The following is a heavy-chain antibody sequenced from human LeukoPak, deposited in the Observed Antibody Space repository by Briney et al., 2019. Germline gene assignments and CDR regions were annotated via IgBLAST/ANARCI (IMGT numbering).Heavy chain of an antibody. Sequence: ASVKVPCKASGYTFTSYGISWVRQAPGQGLEWMGWISAYNGNTNYAQKLQGRVTMTTDTSTSTAYMELRSLRSDDTAVYYCARDRERIAAHSGFDYWGQGTLVTVSS. J-gene: IGHJ4*02. CDR1: GYTFTSYG. CDR2: ISAYNGNT. CDR3: ARDRERIAAHSGFDY. D-gene: IGHD6-6*01. V-gene: IGHV1-18*01.